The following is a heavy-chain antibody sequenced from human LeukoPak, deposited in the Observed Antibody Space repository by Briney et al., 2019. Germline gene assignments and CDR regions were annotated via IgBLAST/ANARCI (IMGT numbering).Heavy chain of an antibody. V-gene: IGHV3-74*01. Sequence: SGGSLRLSCAASGFTFSIYWMHWVRQAPGKGLVWVSRINSDGITTHYADSVKGRFTISRDNAKNTPYLQMNSLRAEDTAVYCARNFDYDDHLWGQGTLVTVSS. CDR3: ARNFDYDDHL. CDR1: GFTFSIYW. D-gene: IGHD4-17*01. CDR2: INSDGITT. J-gene: IGHJ5*02.